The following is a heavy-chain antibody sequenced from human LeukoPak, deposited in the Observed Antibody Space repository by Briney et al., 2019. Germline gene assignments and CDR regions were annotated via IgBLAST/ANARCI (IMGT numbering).Heavy chain of an antibody. V-gene: IGHV1-2*02. J-gene: IGHJ5*02. Sequence: ASVKVSCKASGGTFSSYAISWVRQAPGQGLEWMGWINPNSGGTNYAQKFQGRVTMTRDTSISTAYMELSRLRSDDTAVYYCARGDDYIWGSAFNWFDPWGQGTLVTVSS. CDR3: ARGDDYIWGSAFNWFDP. CDR2: INPNSGGT. D-gene: IGHD3-16*01. CDR1: GGTFSSYA.